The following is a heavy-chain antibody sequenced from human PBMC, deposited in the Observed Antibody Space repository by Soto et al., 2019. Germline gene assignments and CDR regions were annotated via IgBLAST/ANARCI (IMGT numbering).Heavy chain of an antibody. V-gene: IGHV4-34*01. D-gene: IGHD2-15*01. Sequence: QVQLQQWGAGLLKPSETLSLTCAVYGGSFSGYYWSWIRQPPGKGLEWIGEINHSGRTNYNPSLRSRVTISVDTSKNQFSLKLSSVTAADTAVYYCASRGDIVVVVAANWFDPWGQGTLVTVSS. J-gene: IGHJ5*02. CDR1: GGSFSGYY. CDR3: ASRGDIVVVVAANWFDP. CDR2: INHSGRT.